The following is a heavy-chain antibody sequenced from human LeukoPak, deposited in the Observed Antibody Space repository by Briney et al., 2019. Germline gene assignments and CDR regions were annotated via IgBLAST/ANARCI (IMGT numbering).Heavy chain of an antibody. D-gene: IGHD3-10*01. CDR3: ARGTMVRGALFDY. V-gene: IGHV4-30-4*01. J-gene: IGHJ4*01. CDR2: IYYSGST. Sequence: SETLSLTCTVSGGSISSGDYYWSWIRQPPGKGLEWIGYIYYSGSTYYNPSLKSRVTISVDTSKNQFSLKLSSVTAADTAVYYCARGTMVRGALFDYWGQEPWSPSPQ. CDR1: GGSISSGDYY.